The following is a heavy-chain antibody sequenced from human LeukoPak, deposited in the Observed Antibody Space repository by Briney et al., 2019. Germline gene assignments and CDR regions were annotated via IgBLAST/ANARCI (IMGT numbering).Heavy chain of an antibody. V-gene: IGHV3-23*01. Sequence: GGSLRLSCAASGFTFSSYAMSWVRQAPGKGLEWVSAISGSGGSTYYADSVKGRFTISRDNSKNTLYLQMNSLRAEDTAVYYCAKDDYDSSGYYYVDYWGQGALVTVSS. D-gene: IGHD3-22*01. CDR2: ISGSGGST. CDR3: AKDDYDSSGYYYVDY. CDR1: GFTFSSYA. J-gene: IGHJ4*02.